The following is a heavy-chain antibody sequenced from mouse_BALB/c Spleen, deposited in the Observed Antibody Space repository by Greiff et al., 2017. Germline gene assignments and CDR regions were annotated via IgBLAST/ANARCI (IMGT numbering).Heavy chain of an antibody. CDR1: GFTFSSYT. J-gene: IGHJ3*01. CDR3: ARGGGGAYGNSFAY. V-gene: IGHV5-12-2*01. CDR2: ISNGGGST. Sequence: DVKLVESGGGLVQPGGSLKLSCAASGFTFSSYTMSWVRQTPEKRLEWVAYISNGGGSTYYPDTVKGRFTISRDNAKNTLYLQMSSLKSEDTAMYYCARGGGGAYGNSFAYWGQGTLVTVSA. D-gene: IGHD2-1*01.